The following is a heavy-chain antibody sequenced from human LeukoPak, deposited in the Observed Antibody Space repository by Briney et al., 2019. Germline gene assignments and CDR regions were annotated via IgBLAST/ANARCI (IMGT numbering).Heavy chain of an antibody. CDR2: IYYSGNT. J-gene: IGHJ3*02. CDR1: GVSISSSNSY. V-gene: IGHV4-39*01. Sequence: SETLSLTCTVSGVSISSSNSYWGWIRQPPGKGLEWIGSIYYSGNTYYNASLKSQVSISIDTSKNQFSLRLTSVTAADTAVYYCASTLIIGTTIDAFDIWGQGTMVTVSS. D-gene: IGHD1-7*01. CDR3: ASTLIIGTTIDAFDI.